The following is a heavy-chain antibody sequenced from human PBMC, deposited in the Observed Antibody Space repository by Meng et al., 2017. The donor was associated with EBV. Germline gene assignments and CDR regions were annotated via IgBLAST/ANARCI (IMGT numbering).Heavy chain of an antibody. Sequence: QVRVEQAGAEVERPGSSVKISCKSSGGPFRSEAVSWVRQGPGQGLEWLGGLIPMSGAPHYAQKFQDRVTITADEYTRTHYMELSSLRSDDTAMYYCASESGRGFTPDFWGQGTLVTVSS. V-gene: IGHV1-69*01. CDR1: GGPFRSEA. D-gene: IGHD3-10*01. CDR2: LIPMSGAP. CDR3: ASESGRGFTPDF. J-gene: IGHJ4*02.